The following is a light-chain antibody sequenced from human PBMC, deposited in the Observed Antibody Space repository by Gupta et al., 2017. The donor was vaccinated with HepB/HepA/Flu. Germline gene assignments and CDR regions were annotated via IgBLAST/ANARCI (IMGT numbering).Light chain of an antibody. CDR3: QQYYDIPWT. J-gene: IGKJ1*01. CDR1: QSILYSSNNKNY. Sequence: DIVMTQSPDSLAVSLGERATINCKSSQSILYSSNNKNYVAWYQQKAGQPPKLLIYWTSTRESGVPDRFSGSGSGTDFSLTISSLQAEDVAVYYCQQYYDIPWTFGQGTKVEIK. V-gene: IGKV4-1*01. CDR2: WTS.